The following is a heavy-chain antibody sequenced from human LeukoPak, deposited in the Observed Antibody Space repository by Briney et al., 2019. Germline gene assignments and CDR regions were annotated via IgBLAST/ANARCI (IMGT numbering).Heavy chain of an antibody. D-gene: IGHD5-18*01. J-gene: IGHJ4*02. V-gene: IGHV1-69*05. Sequence: SSVKVSCKASGGTFSSYAISWVRQAPGQGLEWMGGIIPIFGTANYAHKFQGRVTITTDESTSTAYMELSSLRSEDTAVYYCAVTKSGYSYGSPSYYFDYWGQGTLVTVSS. CDR3: AVTKSGYSYGSPSYYFDY. CDR2: IIPIFGTA. CDR1: GGTFSSYA.